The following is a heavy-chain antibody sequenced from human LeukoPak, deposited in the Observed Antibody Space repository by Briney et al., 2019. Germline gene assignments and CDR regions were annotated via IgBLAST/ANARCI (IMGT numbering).Heavy chain of an antibody. V-gene: IGHV3-7*01. Sequence: GGSLRLSCAASGFTVSSNYMSWVRQAPGKGLEWVANIKQDGSEKYYVDSVKGRFTISRDNAKNSLYLQMNSLRAEDTAVYYCARLRAANDYWGQGTLVTVSS. J-gene: IGHJ4*02. CDR1: GFTVSSNY. CDR2: IKQDGSEK. D-gene: IGHD2-15*01. CDR3: ARLRAANDY.